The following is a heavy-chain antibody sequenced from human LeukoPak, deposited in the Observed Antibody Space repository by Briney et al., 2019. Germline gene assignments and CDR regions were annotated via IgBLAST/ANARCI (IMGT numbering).Heavy chain of an antibody. CDR1: GDSVSSNSAA. D-gene: IGHD2-15*01. J-gene: IGHJ2*01. CDR3: AREGWYWYFDL. V-gene: IGHV6-1*01. CDR2: TYYRSNLYY. Sequence: SQTLSLTCAISGDSVSSNSAACNWIRQSPSRGLEWLGRTYYRSNLYYDYAVSLKSRITVNADTSKNQFSLQLDSVTPEDTAMYYCAREGWYWYFDLWGRGSLVAVSS.